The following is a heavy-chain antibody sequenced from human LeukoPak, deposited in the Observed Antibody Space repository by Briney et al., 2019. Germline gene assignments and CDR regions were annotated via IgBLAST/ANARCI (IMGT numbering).Heavy chain of an antibody. CDR3: ARCYSSSWASYYYYYYMDV. V-gene: IGHV4-34*01. Sequence: SGGSLRLSCAVYGGSFSGYYWSWIRQPPGKGLEWIGEINHSGSTNYNPSLKSRVTISVDTSKNQFSLKLSSVTAADTAVYYCARCYSSSWASYYYYYYMDVWGKGTTVTVSS. D-gene: IGHD6-13*01. CDR1: GGSFSGYY. J-gene: IGHJ6*03. CDR2: INHSGST.